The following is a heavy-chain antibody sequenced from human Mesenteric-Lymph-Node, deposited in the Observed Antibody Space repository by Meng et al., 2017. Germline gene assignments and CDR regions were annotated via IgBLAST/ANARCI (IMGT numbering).Heavy chain of an antibody. V-gene: IGHV4-4*02. Sequence: QVELRESGPGLVKPSQTLSLTCTVSGGSISSSNWWSWVRQPPGKGLEWIGEIYHSGSTNYNPSLKSRVTISVDKSKNQFSLKLSSVTAADTAVYYCARDPPRSTAMITGDYWGQGTLVTVFS. J-gene: IGHJ4*02. CDR2: IYHSGST. CDR3: ARDPPRSTAMITGDY. CDR1: GGSISSSNW. D-gene: IGHD5-18*01.